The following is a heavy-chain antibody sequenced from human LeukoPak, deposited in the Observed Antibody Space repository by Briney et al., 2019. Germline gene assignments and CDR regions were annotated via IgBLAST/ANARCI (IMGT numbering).Heavy chain of an antibody. CDR3: TRANGYGIGWHFDY. V-gene: IGHV3-49*04. CDR2: IRSKAYGGTT. Sequence: PGGSLRLSCAASGFTFGDYGMSWVRQAPGKGLEWVSFIRSKAYGGTTEYAASVKGRFTISRDDSKNIAYLQMNSLKTEDTAVYYCTRANGYGIGWHFDYWGQGTLVTVSS. J-gene: IGHJ4*02. CDR1: GFTFGDYG. D-gene: IGHD6-19*01.